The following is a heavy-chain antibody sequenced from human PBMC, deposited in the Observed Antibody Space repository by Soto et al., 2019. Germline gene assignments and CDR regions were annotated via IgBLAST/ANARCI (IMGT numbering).Heavy chain of an antibody. D-gene: IGHD3-9*01. CDR3: ARHRGYYDILNGYYTELHFDY. V-gene: IGHV4-39*01. CDR1: GGSISSSSYY. Sequence: SETLSLTCTVSGGSISSSSYYWGWIRQPPGKGLEWIGSIYYSGTTYYNPSLKSRVTISVDTSKNQFSLKLSSVTAADTAVYYCARHRGYYDILNGYYTELHFDYWGQGTLVTVSS. J-gene: IGHJ4*02. CDR2: IYYSGTT.